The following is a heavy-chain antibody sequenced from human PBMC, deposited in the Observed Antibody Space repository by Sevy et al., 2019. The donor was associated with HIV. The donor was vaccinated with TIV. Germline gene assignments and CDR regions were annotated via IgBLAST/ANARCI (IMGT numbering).Heavy chain of an antibody. Sequence: GGSLRLSCAASGFTFSSYSMNWVRQAPGKGLEWVSSISSSSSYIYYADSVKGRFTISRDNAKNSLYLQMNSLRAEDTAVYYCARVRGSIVGAIQGDYYGIDVWGQGTTVTVSS. D-gene: IGHD1-26*01. J-gene: IGHJ6*02. V-gene: IGHV3-21*01. CDR2: ISSSSSYI. CDR3: ARVRGSIVGAIQGDYYGIDV. CDR1: GFTFSSYS.